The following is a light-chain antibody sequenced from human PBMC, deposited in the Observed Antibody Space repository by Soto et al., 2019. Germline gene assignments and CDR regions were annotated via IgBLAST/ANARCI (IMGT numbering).Light chain of an antibody. J-gene: IGLJ2*01. CDR3: SIYAGSNNLK. Sequence: QSVLTQPASVSGSPGQSITISCTGTSSDVGGYNYVSWYQQHPGKAPKFMIYDVSNRPSGVSNRFSGSKSGNTASLTISGLQAEDEADYYCSIYAGSNNLKFGGGTKVTVL. V-gene: IGLV2-14*01. CDR1: SSDVGGYNY. CDR2: DVS.